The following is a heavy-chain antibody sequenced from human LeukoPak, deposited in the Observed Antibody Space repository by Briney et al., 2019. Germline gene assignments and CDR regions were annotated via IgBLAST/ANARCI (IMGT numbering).Heavy chain of an antibody. CDR3: ARGQPPYSDGSTYYAGGFYYYDN. V-gene: IGHV4-34*01. CDR2: INHSGSA. D-gene: IGHD2-15*01. J-gene: IGHJ4*02. CDR1: GGSFSGYY. Sequence: SETLSLTCAVYGGSFSGYYWSWIRQTPGKGLEWIGEINHSGSAKYNPSLKSRVTISVTLSKNQFSLDLSSVTAADTGVYYCARGQPPYSDGSTYYAGGFYYYDNLGQGTLVTVSS.